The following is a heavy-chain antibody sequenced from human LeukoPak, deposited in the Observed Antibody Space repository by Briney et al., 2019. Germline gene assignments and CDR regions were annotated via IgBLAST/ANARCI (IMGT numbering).Heavy chain of an antibody. CDR3: ARGRYDFWSGQIPPFQH. Sequence: LAASVKVSCKASGGTFSSYAISWVRQAPGHGLEWMGGIIPIFGTANYAQKFQGRVTITTDESTSTAYMELSSLRSEDTAVYYCARGRYDFWSGQIPPFQHWGQGTLVTVSS. CDR1: GGTFSSYA. CDR2: IIPIFGTA. V-gene: IGHV1-69*05. D-gene: IGHD3-3*01. J-gene: IGHJ1*01.